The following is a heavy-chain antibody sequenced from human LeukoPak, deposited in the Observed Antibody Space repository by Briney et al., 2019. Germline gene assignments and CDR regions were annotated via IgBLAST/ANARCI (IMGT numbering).Heavy chain of an antibody. Sequence: SETLSLTCIVSGFSISSGYYWGWIRQPPGEGLEWIGNIYHSGITYYNPSLKSRASMSVDTSKNQFSLKLSSVTAADTAVYYCARARSGYDPRGVRYFDYWGQGTLVTVSS. CDR2: IYHSGIT. V-gene: IGHV4-38-2*02. J-gene: IGHJ4*02. CDR3: ARARSGYDPRGVRYFDY. D-gene: IGHD5-12*01. CDR1: GFSISSGYY.